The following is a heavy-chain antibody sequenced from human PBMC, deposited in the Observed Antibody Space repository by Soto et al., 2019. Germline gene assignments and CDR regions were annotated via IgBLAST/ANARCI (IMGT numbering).Heavy chain of an antibody. D-gene: IGHD1-26*01. CDR1: GYTLTVLS. J-gene: IGHJ4*02. CDR3: ATALVGATDYFDN. Sequence: GASVKVPCKVSGYTLTVLSMHWVRQAPGKGLEWMGGFDPEDGETIYAQKFQGRVTMTEDTSTDTAYMELSSLRSEDTAVYYCATALVGATDYFDNWGQGTLVTLSS. V-gene: IGHV1-24*01. CDR2: FDPEDGET.